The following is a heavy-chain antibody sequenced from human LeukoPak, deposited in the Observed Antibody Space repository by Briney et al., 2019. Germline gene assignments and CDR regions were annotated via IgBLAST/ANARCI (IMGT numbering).Heavy chain of an antibody. CDR2: ISAYNGNT. CDR3: ARGLNYYDSSGYYFDAFDI. V-gene: IGHV1-18*01. J-gene: IGHJ3*02. Sequence: ASVKVSCKASGYTFTSYAISWVRQAPGQGLEWMGWISAYNGNTNYAQKLQGRVTMTTDTSTSTAYMELRSLRSDDTAVYYCARGLNYYDSSGYYFDAFDIWGQGTMVTVSS. CDR1: GYTFTSYA. D-gene: IGHD3-22*01.